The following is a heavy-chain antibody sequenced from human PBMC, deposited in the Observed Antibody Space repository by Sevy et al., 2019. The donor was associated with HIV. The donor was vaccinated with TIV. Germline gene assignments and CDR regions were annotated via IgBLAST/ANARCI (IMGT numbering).Heavy chain of an antibody. CDR2: IYSGGST. CDR1: GFTVSGNY. V-gene: IGHV3-66*02. J-gene: IGHJ4*02. D-gene: IGHD2-15*01. CDR3: ASTSCSGGSCYSLIDA. Sequence: GGSLRLSCAASGFTVSGNYMSWVRQAPGKGLEWVSFIYSGGSTYYADYVKGRFTISRDTSKTTLYLPMNSLRFEDTAVYYCASTSCSGGSCYSLIDAWGQGTLVTVSS.